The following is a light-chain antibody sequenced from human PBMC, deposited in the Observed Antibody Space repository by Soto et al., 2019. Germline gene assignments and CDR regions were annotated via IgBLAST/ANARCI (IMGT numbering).Light chain of an antibody. Sequence: QSALTQPASVSGSPGQSITISCTGTISDVGSYDLVSWYQQHPGKAPKLMIYEGSKRPSGVSSRFSGSKSGNTASLTISGLPAEDEADYYCCSYAGSSTSWVFGGGTKLTVL. CDR1: ISDVGSYDL. V-gene: IGLV2-23*01. CDR3: CSYAGSSTSWV. CDR2: EGS. J-gene: IGLJ3*02.